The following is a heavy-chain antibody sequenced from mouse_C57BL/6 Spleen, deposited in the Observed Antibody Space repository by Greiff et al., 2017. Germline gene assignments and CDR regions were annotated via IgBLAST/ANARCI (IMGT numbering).Heavy chain of an antibody. V-gene: IGHV1-82*01. CDR2: IYPGDGDT. J-gene: IGHJ2*01. Sequence: QVQLKESGPELVKPGASVKISCKASGYAFSSSWMNWVKQRPGKGLEWIGRIYPGDGDTNYNGKFKGKATLTADKSSSTAYMQLSSLTSEDSAVYFCARYLGVTTVVALDYWGQGTTLTVSS. D-gene: IGHD1-1*01. CDR3: ARYLGVTTVVALDY. CDR1: GYAFSSSW.